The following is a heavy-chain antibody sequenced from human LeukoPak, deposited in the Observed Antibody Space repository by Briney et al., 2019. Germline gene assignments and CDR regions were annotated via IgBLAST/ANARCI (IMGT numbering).Heavy chain of an antibody. CDR3: ARDMGGYCSSTSCRFDY. D-gene: IGHD2-2*03. CDR1: GGTFSSYT. CDR2: IIPILGIA. J-gene: IGHJ4*02. Sequence: GSSVKVSCXASGGTFSSYTIGWVRQARGQGLEWMGRIIPILGIANYAQKFQGRVTITADKSTSTAYMELSSLRSEDAAVYYCARDMGGYCSSTSCRFDYWGQGTLVTVSS. V-gene: IGHV1-69*04.